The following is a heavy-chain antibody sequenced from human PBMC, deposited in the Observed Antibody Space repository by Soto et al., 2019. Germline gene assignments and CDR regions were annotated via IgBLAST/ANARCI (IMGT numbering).Heavy chain of an antibody. V-gene: IGHV1-69*02. CDR1: GGTFSSYT. CDR2: IIPILGIA. Sequence: QVQLVQSGAEVKKPGSSVKVSCKASGGTFSSYTISWVRQAPGQGLEWMGRIIPILGIANYAQKFQGRVTXXADKSTSTAYMELSSLRSEDTAVYYCASGAGDLDYWGQGTLVTVSS. D-gene: IGHD4-17*01. J-gene: IGHJ4*02. CDR3: ASGAGDLDY.